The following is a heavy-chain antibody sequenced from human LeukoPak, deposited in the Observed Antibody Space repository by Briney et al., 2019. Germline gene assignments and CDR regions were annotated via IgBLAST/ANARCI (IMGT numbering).Heavy chain of an antibody. V-gene: IGHV3-9*01. CDR1: GFTFDDYA. CDR3: AKGNMGYYYYMDV. J-gene: IGHJ6*03. D-gene: IGHD2/OR15-2a*01. Sequence: GGSLRLSCAASGFTFDDYAMHWVRQAPGKGLEWVSGISWNSGSIGYADSVKGRFTISRDNAKNSLYLQMNSLRAEDTALCYCAKGNMGYYYYMDVWGKGTTVTVSS. CDR2: ISWNSGSI.